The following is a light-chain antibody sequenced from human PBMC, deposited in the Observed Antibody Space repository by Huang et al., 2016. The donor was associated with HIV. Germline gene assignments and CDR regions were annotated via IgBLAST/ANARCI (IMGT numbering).Light chain of an antibody. CDR2: SAS. Sequence: EIVMTQSPATLSGSPGETATLSCRASQSVSSNLAWYQQKPGQAPRLLIYSASTRATDIPDRFSGSGSGTEFTLTISSLQSEDIAVYYCHQYSDWPLFGGGTKVE. CDR3: HQYSDWPL. CDR1: QSVSSN. J-gene: IGKJ4*01. V-gene: IGKV3-15*01.